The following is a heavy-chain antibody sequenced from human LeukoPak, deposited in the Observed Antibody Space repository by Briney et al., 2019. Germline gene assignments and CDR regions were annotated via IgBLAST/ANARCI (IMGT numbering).Heavy chain of an antibody. D-gene: IGHD3-10*01. V-gene: IGHV1-24*01. CDR2: FDPEDGET. CDR1: GYTLTELS. J-gene: IGHJ5*02. CDR3: ATVGRLITVVRDTNWFDP. Sequence: ASVKVSCKVSGYTLTELSMHWVRQAPGKGLEWMGGFDPEDGETIYAQKFQGRVTVTEDTSTDTAYMELSSLRSEDTAVYYCATVGRLITVVRDTNWFDPWGQGTLVTVSS.